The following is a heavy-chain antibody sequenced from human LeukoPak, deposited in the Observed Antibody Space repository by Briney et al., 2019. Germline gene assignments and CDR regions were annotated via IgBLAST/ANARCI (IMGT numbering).Heavy chain of an antibody. J-gene: IGHJ5*02. Sequence: PSETLSLTCTVSGDSISTYYGRSIRQPPGKGLEWIRCISYSGNTNYNPSLKSGVNISVDTSKKQCSLKLGSVTAADTAVYYCARQGGGRVGSWFDPWGQGALVTVSS. V-gene: IGHV4-59*08. CDR3: ARQGGGRVGSWFDP. D-gene: IGHD3-10*01. CDR2: ISYSGNT. CDR1: GDSISTYY.